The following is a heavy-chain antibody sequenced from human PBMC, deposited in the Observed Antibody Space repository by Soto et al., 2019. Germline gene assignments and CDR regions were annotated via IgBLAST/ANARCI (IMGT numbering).Heavy chain of an antibody. CDR2: ISGSGGTT. V-gene: IGHV3-23*01. D-gene: IGHD6-19*01. J-gene: IGHJ4*02. Sequence: GGSLRLSCAASGFTFSSYAMSWVRQAPGKGLEWVSAISGSGGTTYYADSVKGRFTISRDNSKNTLYLQMNSLRTEDTAVYYRAKGARSSGWYWGQGTLVTVSS. CDR1: GFTFSSYA. CDR3: AKGARSSGWY.